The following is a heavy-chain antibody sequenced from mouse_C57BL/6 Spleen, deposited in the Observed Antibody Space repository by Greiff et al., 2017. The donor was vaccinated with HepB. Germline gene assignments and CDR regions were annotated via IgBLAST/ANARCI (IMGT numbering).Heavy chain of an antibody. V-gene: IGHV1-69*01. D-gene: IGHD1-1*01. CDR3: ARPNYYGSSYPWFAY. J-gene: IGHJ3*01. CDR1: GYTFTSYW. Sequence: QVQLQQPGAELVMPGASVKLSCKASGYTFTSYWMHWVKQRPGQGLEWIGEIDPSDSYTNYNQKFKGKSTLTVDKSSSTAYMQLSSLTSEDSAVYYCARPNYYGSSYPWFAYWGQGTLVTISA. CDR2: IDPSDSYT.